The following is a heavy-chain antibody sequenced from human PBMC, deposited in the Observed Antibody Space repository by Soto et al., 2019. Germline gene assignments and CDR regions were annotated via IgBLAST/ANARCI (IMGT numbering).Heavy chain of an antibody. D-gene: IGHD1-26*01. CDR1: GGTFSSYT. V-gene: IGHV1-69*02. CDR3: AHGRWEESRDGCRGWFDP. Sequence: QVQLVQSGAEVKKPGSSVKVSCKASGGTFSSYTISWVRQAPGQGLEWMGRIIPILGIANYAQKFQGRVTITADKSTSTASMELSSLRSEDTAVYYCAHGRWEESRDGCRGWFDPWGQGTLVTVSS. J-gene: IGHJ5*02. CDR2: IIPILGIA.